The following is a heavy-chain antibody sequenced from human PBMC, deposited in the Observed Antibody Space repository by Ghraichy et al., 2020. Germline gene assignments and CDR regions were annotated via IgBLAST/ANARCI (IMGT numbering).Heavy chain of an antibody. J-gene: IGHJ3*02. D-gene: IGHD6-13*01. CDR3: ARMSYSSSWSSPAVAAFDI. V-gene: IGHV2-70*11. CDR2: IDWDDDK. CDR1: GFSLSTSGMC. Sequence: SGPTLVKPTQTLTLTCTFSGFSLSTSGMCVSWIRQPPGKALEWLARIDWDDDKYYSTSLKTRLTISKDTSKNQVVLTMTNMDPVDTATYYCARMSYSSSWSSPAVAAFDIWGQGTMVTVSS.